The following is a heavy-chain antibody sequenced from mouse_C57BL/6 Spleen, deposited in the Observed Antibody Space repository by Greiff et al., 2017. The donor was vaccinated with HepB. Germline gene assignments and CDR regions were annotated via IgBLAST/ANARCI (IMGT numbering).Heavy chain of an antibody. J-gene: IGHJ3*01. CDR1: GFNIKDDY. D-gene: IGHD4-1*01. V-gene: IGHV14-4*01. Sequence: VHVKQSGAELVRPGASVKLSCTASGFNIKDDYMHWVKQRPEQGLEWIGWIDPENGDTEYASKFQGKATITADTSSNTAYLQLSSLTSEDTAVDYCTTNWERAYWGQGTLVTVSA. CDR2: IDPENGDT. CDR3: TTNWERAY.